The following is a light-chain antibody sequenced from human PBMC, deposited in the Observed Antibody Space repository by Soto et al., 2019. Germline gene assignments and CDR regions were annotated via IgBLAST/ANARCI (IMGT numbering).Light chain of an antibody. V-gene: IGLV2-23*02. J-gene: IGLJ2*01. CDR3: CSYAGLDVL. CDR1: KTDIGSYNL. Sequence: QSALTQPASVSASPGQSITVSCTGSKTDIGSYNLVSWYQQHPGKAPKLMIYGLNERPSGISDRFSGSKSGNTASLTISGLQAEDEADYYCCSYAGLDVLFGGGTKRTVL. CDR2: GLN.